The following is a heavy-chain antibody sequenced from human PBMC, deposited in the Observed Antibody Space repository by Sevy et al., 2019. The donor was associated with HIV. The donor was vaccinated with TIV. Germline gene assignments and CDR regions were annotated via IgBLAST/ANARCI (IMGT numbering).Heavy chain of an antibody. J-gene: IGHJ4*02. CDR3: ARDLRGYSYGYFDY. V-gene: IGHV3-30-3*01. CDR1: GFTFSSYA. CDR2: ISYDGSNK. D-gene: IGHD5-18*01. Sequence: GGSLILSCAASGFTFSSYAMHWVRQAPGKGLEWVAVISYDGSNKYYADSVKGRFTISRDNSKNTLYLQMNSLRAEDTVVYYCARDLRGYSYGYFDYWGQGTLVTVSS.